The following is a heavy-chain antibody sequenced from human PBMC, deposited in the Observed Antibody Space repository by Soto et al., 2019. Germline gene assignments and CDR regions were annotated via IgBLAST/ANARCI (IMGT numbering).Heavy chain of an antibody. D-gene: IGHD5-12*01. CDR1: GGSFSGYY. CDR3: ARAESATITYFDY. V-gene: IGHV4-34*01. CDR2: INHSGST. J-gene: IGHJ4*02. Sequence: SETLSLTCAVYGGSFSGYYWSWIRQPPGKGLEWIGEINHSGSTNYNPSLKSRVTISVDTSKNQFSLKLSSVTVAETALYYCARAESATITYFDYWGQGTLVTVSS.